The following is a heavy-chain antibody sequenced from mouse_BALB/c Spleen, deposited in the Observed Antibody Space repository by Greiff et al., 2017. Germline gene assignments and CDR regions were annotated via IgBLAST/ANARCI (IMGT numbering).Heavy chain of an antibody. CDR3: ARDYYGLFDY. J-gene: IGHJ2*01. Sequence: EVKVEESGPGLVKPSQSLSLTCSVTGYSITSGYYWNWIRQFPGNKLEWMGYISYDGSNNYNPSLKNRISITRDTSKNQFFLKLNSVTTEDTATYYCARDYYGLFDYWGQGTTLTVSA. D-gene: IGHD1-2*01. CDR1: GYSITSGYY. V-gene: IGHV3-6*02. CDR2: ISYDGSN.